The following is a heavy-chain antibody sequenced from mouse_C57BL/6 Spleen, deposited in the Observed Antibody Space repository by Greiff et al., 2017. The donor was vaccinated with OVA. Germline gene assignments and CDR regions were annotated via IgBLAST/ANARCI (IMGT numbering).Heavy chain of an antibody. D-gene: IGHD2-3*01. J-gene: IGHJ3*01. Sequence: VKLRESGPGLVQPSQSLSITCTVSGFSLTSYGVHWVRQSPGKGLEWLGVIWSGGSTDYNAAFISRLSISKDNSKSQVFFKMNSLQADDTAIYYCARLVDGGYYGFAYWGQGTLVTVSA. CDR3: ARLVDGGYYGFAY. V-gene: IGHV2-2*01. CDR2: IWSGGST. CDR1: GFSLTSYG.